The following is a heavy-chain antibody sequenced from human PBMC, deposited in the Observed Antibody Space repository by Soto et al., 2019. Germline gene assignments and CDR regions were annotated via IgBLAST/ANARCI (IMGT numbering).Heavy chain of an antibody. Sequence: PSETLSLTCTVSGGSISSGGYYWSWIRQHPGKGLEWIGYIYYSGSTYYNPSLKSRVTISVDTSKNQFSLKLSSVTAADTAVYYCASLQLWQNYYYYYGMDVWGQGTTVTVS. CDR3: ASLQLWQNYYYYYGMDV. J-gene: IGHJ6*02. CDR2: IYYSGST. CDR1: GGSISSGGYY. D-gene: IGHD5-18*01. V-gene: IGHV4-31*03.